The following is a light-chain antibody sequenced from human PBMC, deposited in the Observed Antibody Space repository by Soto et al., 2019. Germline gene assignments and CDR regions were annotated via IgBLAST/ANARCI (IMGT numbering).Light chain of an antibody. CDR2: GAS. J-gene: IGKJ5*01. V-gene: IGKV3-15*01. Sequence: EIVMTQSPATLSVSPGERATLPCRASQSVSSNLAWYQQKPGQAPRLLMYGASTRASGIPDRFSGSGSGTEFTLTISSLQSEDFAVYYCQQYNNWPPVTFGQGTRLEIK. CDR3: QQYNNWPPVT. CDR1: QSVSSN.